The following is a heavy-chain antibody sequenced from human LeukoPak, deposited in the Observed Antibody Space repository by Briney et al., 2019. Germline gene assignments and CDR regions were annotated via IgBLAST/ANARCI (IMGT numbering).Heavy chain of an antibody. CDR3: TSDVDTAMVTVY. J-gene: IGHJ4*02. Sequence: PGGSLRLSCEASGFTFSNAWMSWVRQAPGKGLEWVGRIKSKTDGGTTDYAAPVKGRFTISRDDSKNTLYLQMNSLKTEDTAVYYCTSDVDTAMVTVYWGQGTLVTVSS. CDR1: GFTFSNAW. D-gene: IGHD5-18*01. V-gene: IGHV3-15*01. CDR2: IKSKTDGGTT.